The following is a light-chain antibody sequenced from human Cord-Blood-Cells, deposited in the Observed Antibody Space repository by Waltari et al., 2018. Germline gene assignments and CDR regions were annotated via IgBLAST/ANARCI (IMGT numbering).Light chain of an antibody. Sequence: SSELTQDPAVSVALGRTVRITCQGDSLRSYYASWYQQKPGQAPVLVIYGKNNRPSGIPDRFSGSSSGNTASLTITGAQAEDEADYYCNSRDSSGNVFGTGTKVTVL. CDR1: SLRSYY. J-gene: IGLJ1*01. V-gene: IGLV3-19*01. CDR3: NSRDSSGNV. CDR2: GKN.